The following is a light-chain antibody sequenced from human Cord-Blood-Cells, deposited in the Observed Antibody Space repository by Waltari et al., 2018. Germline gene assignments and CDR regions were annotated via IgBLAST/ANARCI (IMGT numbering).Light chain of an antibody. CDR2: EVS. V-gene: IGLV2-23*02. CDR3: CSYAGSSTYVV. Sequence: QSALTQPASVSGSPGQSITISCTGTSSDVGSYNLVSWYQQHPGKAPKLMIYEVSKRHSGVSNRCSGSKSGNTASLTISGLQAEDEADYYCCSYAGSSTYVVFGGGTKLTVL. CDR1: SSDVGSYNL. J-gene: IGLJ2*01.